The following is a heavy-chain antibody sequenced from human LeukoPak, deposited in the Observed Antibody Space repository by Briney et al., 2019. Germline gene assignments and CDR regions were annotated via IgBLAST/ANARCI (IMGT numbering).Heavy chain of an antibody. CDR2: IIPILGIA. V-gene: IGHV1-69*04. D-gene: IGHD1-26*01. CDR3: ARVPPSGSYDYFDY. J-gene: IGHJ4*02. Sequence: SVKVSCKASGGTFSSYAISWVRQAPGQGLEWMGRIIPILGIANYAQKFQGRVTITADKSTSTAYMELSSLKSEDTAVYYCARVPPSGSYDYFDYWGQGTLVTVSS. CDR1: GGTFSSYA.